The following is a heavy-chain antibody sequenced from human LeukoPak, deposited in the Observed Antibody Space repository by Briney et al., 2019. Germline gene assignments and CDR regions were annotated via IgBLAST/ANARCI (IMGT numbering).Heavy chain of an antibody. CDR1: GRSISSGDYY. CDR3: ARDAGSHHDAFDI. CDR2: IYYSGST. Sequence: SETLSLTCTVSGRSISSGDYYWSWIRQPPGKGLEWIGYIYYSGSTYYTPSLKSRVTISVDTSKNQFSLKLSSVTAADTAVYYCARDAGSHHDAFDIWGQGTMVTVSS. J-gene: IGHJ3*02. V-gene: IGHV4-30-4*01. D-gene: IGHD2-15*01.